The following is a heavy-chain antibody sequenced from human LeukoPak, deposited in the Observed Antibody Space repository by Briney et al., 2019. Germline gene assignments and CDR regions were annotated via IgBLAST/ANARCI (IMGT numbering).Heavy chain of an antibody. CDR2: ISSSGSTI. Sequence: PGGSLRLSCAASGFTFSDYYMSWIRQAPGKGLEWVLYISSSGSTIYYADSVKGRFTISRDNAKNSLYLQMNSLRAEDTAVYYCAGRDGPDGTYYYYMDVWGKGTTVTISS. V-gene: IGHV3-11*04. CDR1: GFTFSDYY. CDR3: AGRDGPDGTYYYYMDV. D-gene: IGHD5-24*01. J-gene: IGHJ6*03.